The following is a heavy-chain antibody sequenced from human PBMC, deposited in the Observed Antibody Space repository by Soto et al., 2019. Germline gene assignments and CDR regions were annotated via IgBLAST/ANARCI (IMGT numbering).Heavy chain of an antibody. CDR3: ARENDLGDGTSDYYYYMDV. CDR1: GGTFSSYT. CDR2: IIPILGIA. D-gene: IGHD3-16*01. V-gene: IGHV1-69*08. J-gene: IGHJ6*03. Sequence: QVQLVQSGAEVKKPGSSVKVSCKASGGTFSSYTISWVRQAPGQGLEWMGRIIPILGIANYAQKFQGRVTITADKSTSTAYMELSSLRSEDTAVYYCARENDLGDGTSDYYYYMDVWGKGTTVTVSS.